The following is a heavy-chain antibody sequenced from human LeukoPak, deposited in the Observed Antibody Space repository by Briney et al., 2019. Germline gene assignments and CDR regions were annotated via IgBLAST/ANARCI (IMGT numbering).Heavy chain of an antibody. CDR1: GFSFSDYY. CDR3: ARDRGSDYGGNYFDY. J-gene: IGHJ4*02. Sequence: PGGSLRLSCVASGFSFSDYYMSWIRQAPGKGLECLSYISSSSSTIYYADSVKGRFTISRDNARKSLFLQMNTLRAEDTAVYYCARDRGSDYGGNYFDYWGQGTLVTVSS. D-gene: IGHD4-23*01. CDR2: ISSSSSTI. V-gene: IGHV3-11*01.